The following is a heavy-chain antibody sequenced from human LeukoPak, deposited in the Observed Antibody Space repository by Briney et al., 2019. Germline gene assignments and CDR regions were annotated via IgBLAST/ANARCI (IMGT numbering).Heavy chain of an antibody. CDR3: AREMNVVVTAILLPNYYYGMDV. CDR1: GGTFSSYA. V-gene: IGHV1-69*04. J-gene: IGHJ6*02. Sequence: ASVKVSCKASGGTFSSYAISWVRQAPGQGVEWMGRIIPILGIANYAQKFQGRVTITADKSTSTAYMELSSLRSEDTAVYYCAREMNVVVTAILLPNYYYGMDVWGQGTTVTVSS. CDR2: IIPILGIA. D-gene: IGHD2-21*02.